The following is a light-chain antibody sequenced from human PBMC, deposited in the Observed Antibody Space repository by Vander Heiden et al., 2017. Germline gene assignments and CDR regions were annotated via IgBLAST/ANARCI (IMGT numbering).Light chain of an antibody. CDR2: DAS. J-gene: IGKJ4*01. CDR3: QQYDNHPLT. CDR1: QDISNY. V-gene: IGKV1-33*01. Sequence: VPMTQSPSSLSASVGDRVTITCQASQDISNYLTWYQQKPGKAPKLLIYDASNLETGVPSRFSGSGSGTDFTFTISSLQPEDIATYYCQQYDNHPLTFGGGTKVEIK.